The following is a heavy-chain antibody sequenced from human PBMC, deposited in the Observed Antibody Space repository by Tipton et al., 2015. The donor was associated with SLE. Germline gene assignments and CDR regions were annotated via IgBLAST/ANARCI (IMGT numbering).Heavy chain of an antibody. J-gene: IGHJ2*01. V-gene: IGHV3-15*01. D-gene: IGHD3-9*01. CDR3: TTGGYFGWYFDL. CDR2: IKSKTDGGTR. Sequence: SLRLSCAASGFTFSNAWMSWVRQAPGKGLEWVGRIKSKTDGGTRDCAAPVKGRFTISRDDSKNTLYMQMNSLKTEDTAVYYCTTGGYFGWYFDLWGRGTLVTVSS. CDR1: GFTFSNAW.